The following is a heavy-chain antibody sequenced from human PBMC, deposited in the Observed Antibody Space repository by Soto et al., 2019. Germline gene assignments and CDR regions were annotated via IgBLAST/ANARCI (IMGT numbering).Heavy chain of an antibody. D-gene: IGHD3-3*01. Sequence: EVQLVESGGGLVKPGGSLRLSCAASGFTFSNAWMNWVRQAPGKGLEWVGRIKSKTDGGTTDYAAPVKGRFTISRDDSKNTLYLQMNSLKTEDTAVYYCTTGTPFSDSPLWSGYYIRNYYYYYGMDVWGQGTTVTVSS. J-gene: IGHJ6*02. CDR2: IKSKTDGGTT. CDR1: GFTFSNAW. V-gene: IGHV3-15*07. CDR3: TTGTPFSDSPLWSGYYIRNYYYYYGMDV.